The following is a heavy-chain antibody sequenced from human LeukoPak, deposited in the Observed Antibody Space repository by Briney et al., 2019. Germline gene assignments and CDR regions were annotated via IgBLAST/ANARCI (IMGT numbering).Heavy chain of an antibody. CDR3: ARQVSDALDI. D-gene: IGHD6-6*01. J-gene: IGHJ3*02. CDR1: GFPFSSYS. V-gene: IGHV3-30*03. Sequence: PGGSLRLSCAASGFPFSSYSMHWVRQAPGKGLEWVAVISHDGSNEYYGDSVKGRFTISRDNSKNTLYLQMNSLRAEDTATYYCARQVSDALDIWGQGTMVIVSS. CDR2: ISHDGSNE.